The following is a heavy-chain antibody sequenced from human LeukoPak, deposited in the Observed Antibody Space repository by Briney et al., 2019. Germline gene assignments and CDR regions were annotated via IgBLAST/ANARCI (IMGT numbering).Heavy chain of an antibody. CDR2: IYYSGSI. Sequence: PSETLSLTCTVSDGSISSYHWSWIRQPPEKGLEWIGYIYYSGSINYNPSLKSRVTISVDTSKNQFSLKLRSVTAADTAVYYCARYSGSYSGFDYWGQGTLVTVSS. CDR1: DGSISSYH. D-gene: IGHD1-26*01. J-gene: IGHJ4*02. V-gene: IGHV4-59*08. CDR3: ARYSGSYSGFDY.